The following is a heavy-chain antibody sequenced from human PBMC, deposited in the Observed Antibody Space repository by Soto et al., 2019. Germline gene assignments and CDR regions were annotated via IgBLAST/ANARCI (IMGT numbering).Heavy chain of an antibody. V-gene: IGHV4-30-2*01. CDR2: IYHSGST. Sequence: PSETLSLTCAVSGGSISSGGYSWSWIRQPPGKGLEWIGYIYHSGSTYYNPSLKSRVTISVDRSKNQFSLNLTSVTAADTAVYYCARGVTRYYDRSGFLWFDPWGQGTLVTVSS. CDR3: ARGVTRYYDRSGFLWFDP. CDR1: GGSISSGGYS. D-gene: IGHD3-22*01. J-gene: IGHJ5*02.